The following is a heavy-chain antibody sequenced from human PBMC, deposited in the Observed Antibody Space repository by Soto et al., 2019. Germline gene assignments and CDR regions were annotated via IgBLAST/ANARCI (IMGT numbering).Heavy chain of an antibody. Sequence: GGSLRLSYAASGFTFSSYSMNWVRQAPGKGLEWVSSISSSSSYIYYADSVKGRFTISRDNAKNSPFLQMKSLRAEDTAVEYCARATVRCSGGSCCSGLHYYYMDVWGKGTMVTVSS. V-gene: IGHV3-21*01. CDR1: GFTFSSYS. D-gene: IGHD2-15*01. CDR3: ARATVRCSGGSCCSGLHYYYMDV. CDR2: ISSSSSYI. J-gene: IGHJ6*03.